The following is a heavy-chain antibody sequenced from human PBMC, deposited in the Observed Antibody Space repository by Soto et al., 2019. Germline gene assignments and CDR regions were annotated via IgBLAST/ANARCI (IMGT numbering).Heavy chain of an antibody. CDR1: GYTFTSYY. Sequence: ASVKVSCQASGYTFTSYYMHWVRQAPGQGLELLGIINPSGGSTSYAQKFQGRVTMTRDTSTSTVYMELSSLRSEDTAVYYCAREPPTYGSGNYYYYGMDVWGQGTTVTVSS. J-gene: IGHJ6*02. CDR3: AREPPTYGSGNYYYYGMDV. CDR2: INPSGGST. D-gene: IGHD3-10*01. V-gene: IGHV1-46*01.